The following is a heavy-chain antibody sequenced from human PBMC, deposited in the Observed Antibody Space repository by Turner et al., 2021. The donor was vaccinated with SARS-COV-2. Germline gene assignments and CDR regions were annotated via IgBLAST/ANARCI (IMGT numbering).Heavy chain of an antibody. Sequence: QVQLVQSGAEVKTPGASVKVSCKASGGTFSSYAISWVRQAPGQGLEGRGGIIPILGIANYAQKFQGRVTITADKSTSTAYMELSSLRSEDTAVYYCARGTPGGNFLIIGNHYYGMDVWGQGTTVTVSS. CDR3: ARGTPGGNFLIIGNHYYGMDV. CDR2: IIPILGIA. J-gene: IGHJ6*02. V-gene: IGHV1-69*10. CDR1: GGTFSSYA. D-gene: IGHD1-1*01.